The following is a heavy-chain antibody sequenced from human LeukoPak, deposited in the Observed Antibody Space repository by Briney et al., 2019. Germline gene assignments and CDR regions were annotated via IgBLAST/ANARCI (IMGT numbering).Heavy chain of an antibody. V-gene: IGHV4-30-2*01. D-gene: IGHD6-19*01. J-gene: IGHJ4*02. CDR2: IYHSGST. Sequence: SETLSLTCAVSGGSLTSVSYGWGWIRQPPGKGLEWLGYIYHSGSTFYNTSLKSRVTISGDRSKNQFSLNLRSVAAADTAGYYCARALIAVAGKFDYWGQGTLVTVSS. CDR1: GGSLTSVSYG. CDR3: ARALIAVAGKFDY.